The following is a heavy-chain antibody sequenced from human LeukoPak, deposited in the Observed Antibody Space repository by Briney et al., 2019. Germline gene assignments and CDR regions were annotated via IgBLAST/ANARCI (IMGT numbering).Heavy chain of an antibody. CDR3: ARDLAVAGYYYYMDV. CDR1: GYTFTSYY. J-gene: IGHJ6*03. V-gene: IGHV1-46*01. Sequence: ASVKVSCKASGYTFTSYYMHWVRQAPGQGLEWMGIINPSGGSTSYAQKFQGRVTMTRDMSTSTVYMELSSLRSEDTAVYYCARDLAVAGYYYYMDVWGKGTTVTVSS. D-gene: IGHD6-19*01. CDR2: INPSGGST.